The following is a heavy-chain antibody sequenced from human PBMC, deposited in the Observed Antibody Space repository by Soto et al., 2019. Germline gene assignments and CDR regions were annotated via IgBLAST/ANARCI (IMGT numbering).Heavy chain of an antibody. J-gene: IGHJ6*02. V-gene: IGHV1-69*01. D-gene: IGHD6-19*01. CDR1: GGTFSSYA. Sequence: QVQLVQPGSEVKKPGSSVKVSCQASGGTFSSYAISWVRQAPGQGLEWMGGIIPIFGTANYAQKFQGRVTITADESTSTAYMELSSLRSEDTAVYYCARALRVADYYYYYGMDVWGQGTTVTVSS. CDR2: IIPIFGTA. CDR3: ARALRVADYYYYYGMDV.